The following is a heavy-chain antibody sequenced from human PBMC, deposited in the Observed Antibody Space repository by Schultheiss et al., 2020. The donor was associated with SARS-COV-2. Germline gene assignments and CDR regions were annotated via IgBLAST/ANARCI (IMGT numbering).Heavy chain of an antibody. V-gene: IGHV3-30*03. J-gene: IGHJ6*02. D-gene: IGHD2-2*01. Sequence: GGSLRLSCAVSGFTFSSYGMHWVRQAPGKGLEWVAVISYDGSNKYYADSVKGRFTISRDNSKNTLYLQMNSLRAEDTAVYYCARDARVPAAMMRVMDVWGQGTTVTVSS. CDR1: GFTFSSYG. CDR2: ISYDGSNK. CDR3: ARDARVPAAMMRVMDV.